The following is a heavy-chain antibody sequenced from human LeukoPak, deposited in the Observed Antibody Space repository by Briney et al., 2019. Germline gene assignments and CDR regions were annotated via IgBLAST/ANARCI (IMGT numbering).Heavy chain of an antibody. CDR2: IRYDGSNK. Sequence: PGGSLRLSCAASGFTFSSYGMHWVRQAPGKGLEWVAFIRYDGSNKYYADSVKGRFTISRDNSKNTLYLQMNSLRAEDTAVYYCAKDRGSSWDVDYYFMDVWGKGTTVTVSS. D-gene: IGHD6-13*01. V-gene: IGHV3-30*02. CDR3: AKDRGSSWDVDYYFMDV. J-gene: IGHJ6*03. CDR1: GFTFSSYG.